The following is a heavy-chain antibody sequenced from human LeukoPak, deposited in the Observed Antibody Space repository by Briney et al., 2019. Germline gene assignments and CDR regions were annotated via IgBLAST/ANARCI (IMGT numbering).Heavy chain of an antibody. V-gene: IGHV4-30-4*08. CDR1: GGSISSNSYY. CDR3: ARDSPRDYYDSSGSYYFDY. CDR2: IYYSGST. J-gene: IGHJ4*02. D-gene: IGHD3-22*01. Sequence: SETLSLTCTVSGGSISSNSYYWGWIRQPPGKGLEWIGYIYYSGSTYYNPSLKSRVTISVDTSKNQFSLKLSSVTAADTAVYYCARDSPRDYYDSSGSYYFDYWGQGTLVTVSS.